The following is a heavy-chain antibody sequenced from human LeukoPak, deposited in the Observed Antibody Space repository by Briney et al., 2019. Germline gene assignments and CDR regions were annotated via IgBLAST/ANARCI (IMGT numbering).Heavy chain of an antibody. Sequence: SETLSLTCSVSGGSISSSDYYWSWIRQPPGKGLEWLGNIYYTGSTSYNPSLKSRVTLSVDTFKNQFSLHLSSVTASDTAVSYCARENYCTNGVCWAFDPWGQGTLVTVSS. V-gene: IGHV4-39*07. CDR1: GGSISSSDYY. D-gene: IGHD2-8*01. CDR3: ARENYCTNGVCWAFDP. J-gene: IGHJ5*02. CDR2: IYYTGST.